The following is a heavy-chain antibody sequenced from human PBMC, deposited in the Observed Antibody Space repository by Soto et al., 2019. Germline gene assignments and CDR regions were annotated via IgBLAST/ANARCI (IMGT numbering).Heavy chain of an antibody. J-gene: IGHJ4*02. Sequence: SETLSLTCTVSGGSISSYYWSWIRQPPGKGLEWIGYIYYSGSTNYNPSLKSRVTISVDTSKNQFSLKLSSVTAADTAVYYCARVICSGGSCYLDYWGQGTLVTVS. D-gene: IGHD2-15*01. CDR2: IYYSGST. CDR3: ARVICSGGSCYLDY. CDR1: GGSISSYY. V-gene: IGHV4-59*01.